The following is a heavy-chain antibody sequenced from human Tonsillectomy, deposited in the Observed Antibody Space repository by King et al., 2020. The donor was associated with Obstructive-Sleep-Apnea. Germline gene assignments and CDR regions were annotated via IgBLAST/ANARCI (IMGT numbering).Heavy chain of an antibody. Sequence: LQLQESGPGLVKPSETLSLTCTVSGGSISSSGYYWGWIRQPPGKGLEWIGSFYYSGSTYYNPSLKIRVTISVDTSKNQFSLKLSSVTAADTAVYYCARVPLHYSSSFNWGQGTLVTVSS. CDR1: GGSISSSGYY. J-gene: IGHJ4*02. D-gene: IGHD6-13*01. V-gene: IGHV4-39*07. CDR3: ARVPLHYSSSFN. CDR2: FYYSGST.